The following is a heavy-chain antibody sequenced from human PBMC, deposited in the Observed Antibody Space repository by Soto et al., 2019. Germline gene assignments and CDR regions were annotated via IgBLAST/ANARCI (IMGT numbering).Heavy chain of an antibody. D-gene: IGHD6-19*01. V-gene: IGHV3-30-3*01. J-gene: IGHJ4*02. CDR2: ISYDGSNK. Sequence: QVQLVESGGGVVQPGRSLRLSCAASGFTFSSYAMHWVRQAPGKGLEWVAVISYDGSNKYYADSVKGRFTISRDNSKNTLYLQMNSLRAEDTAVYYCARTVIPVAGTPYYFDYWGQGTLVTVSS. CDR3: ARTVIPVAGTPYYFDY. CDR1: GFTFSSYA.